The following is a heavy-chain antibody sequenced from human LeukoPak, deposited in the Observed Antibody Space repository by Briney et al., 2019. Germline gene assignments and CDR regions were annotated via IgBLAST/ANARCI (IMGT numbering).Heavy chain of an antibody. J-gene: IGHJ6*02. CDR3: AMLGATTDYGMDV. CDR1: GGTFSSYA. CDR2: IIPILGIA. V-gene: IGHV1-69*04. D-gene: IGHD1-26*01. Sequence: SVKVSCKASGGTFSSYAISWVRQAPGQGLEWMGRIIPILGIANYAQKFQGRVTITADKSTSTAYMELSSLRSEDTAVYYCAMLGATTDYGMDVWGQGTTVTVSS.